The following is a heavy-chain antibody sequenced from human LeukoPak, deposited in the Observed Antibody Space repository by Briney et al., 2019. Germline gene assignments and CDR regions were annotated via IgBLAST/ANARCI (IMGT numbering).Heavy chain of an antibody. V-gene: IGHV3-11*01. CDR2: ISSSGSTI. J-gene: IGHJ4*02. CDR1: GFTFSDYY. D-gene: IGHD3-10*01. Sequence: PGGSLRLSCAASGFTFSDYYMSWLRQAPGKGREGVSYISSSGSTIYYADSVKGRFTISRDNAKNSLYLQMNSLRAEDTAVYYCAREESYGSGSYYPHWGQGTLVTVSS. CDR3: AREESYGSGSYYPH.